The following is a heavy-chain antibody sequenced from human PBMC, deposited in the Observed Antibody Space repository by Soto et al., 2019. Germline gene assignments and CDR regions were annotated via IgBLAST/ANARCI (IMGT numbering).Heavy chain of an antibody. V-gene: IGHV1-18*01. D-gene: IGHD1-7*01. Sequence: ASVKVSCKASGYTFTSYGISWVRQAPGQGLEWMGWISAYNGNTNYAQKLQGRVTMTTDTSTSTAYMELRSLRSDDTAVYYCVSFGNWNYGDDAFDIWGQGTMVTVSS. CDR2: ISAYNGNT. J-gene: IGHJ3*02. CDR3: VSFGNWNYGDDAFDI. CDR1: GYTFTSYG.